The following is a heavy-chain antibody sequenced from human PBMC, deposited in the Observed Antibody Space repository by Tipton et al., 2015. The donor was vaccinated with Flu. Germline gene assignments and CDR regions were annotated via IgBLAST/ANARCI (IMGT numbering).Heavy chain of an antibody. CDR2: IYNAKYT. CDR3: ARDPSLGMPDYFDY. CDR1: GGSIGSYY. Sequence: GLVKPSETLSLTCTVSGGSIGSYYWNWIRQPPGKGLEWIGYIYNAKYTKYNPSLTSRVTISVDTSKKQFSLQLRSVTAADTAVYYCARDPSLGMPDYFDYWGQGILVTASS. D-gene: IGHD2-2*01. J-gene: IGHJ4*02. V-gene: IGHV4-59*12.